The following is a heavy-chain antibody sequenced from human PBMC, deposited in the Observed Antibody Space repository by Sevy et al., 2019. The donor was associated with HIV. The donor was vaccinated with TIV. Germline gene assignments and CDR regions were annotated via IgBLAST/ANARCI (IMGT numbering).Heavy chain of an antibody. CDR2: INPNSGGA. D-gene: IGHD1-1*01. V-gene: IGHV1-2*05. CDR3: ARGFQQLESHY. J-gene: IGHJ4*02. Sequence: ASMKVSCKVSGYNFGGFYLHWVRQAPGQGPEWMGRINPNSGGANYAQKFQGRVTMTRDTSINTAYMELSGLNFDDTGMYYCARGFQQLESHYWGQGTLVTVSS. CDR1: GYNFGGFY.